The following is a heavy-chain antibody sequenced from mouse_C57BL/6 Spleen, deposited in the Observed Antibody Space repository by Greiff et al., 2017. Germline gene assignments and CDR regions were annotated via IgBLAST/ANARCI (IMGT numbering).Heavy chain of an antibody. CDR3: TGVGFAK. J-gene: IGHJ3*01. CDR2: IDPETGGT. CDR1: GYTFTDYE. D-gene: IGHD1-1*02. V-gene: IGHV1-15*01. Sequence: LVESGAELVRPGASVTLSCKASGYTFTDYEMHWVKQTPVHGLEWIGAIDPETGGTAYNQKFKGKAILTADKSSSTAYMELRSLTSEDYAVYYCTGVGFAKWGEQSLVTVSA.